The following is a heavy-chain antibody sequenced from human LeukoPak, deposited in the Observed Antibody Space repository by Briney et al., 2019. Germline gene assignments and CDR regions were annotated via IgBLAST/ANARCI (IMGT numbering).Heavy chain of an antibody. CDR2: ISYDGRNI. CDR1: GFTFNNYG. V-gene: IGHV3-30*18. Sequence: GGSLRLSCAASGFTFNNYGMHWVRQAPGKGLEWVAVISYDGRNIHYPDSVKGRFTISRDTSTDTLWLQMDSLRTEDTAVYYCAKGPLRGTAAAIDYWGQGTLVTVSS. CDR3: AKGPLRGTAAAIDY. J-gene: IGHJ4*02. D-gene: IGHD2-2*01.